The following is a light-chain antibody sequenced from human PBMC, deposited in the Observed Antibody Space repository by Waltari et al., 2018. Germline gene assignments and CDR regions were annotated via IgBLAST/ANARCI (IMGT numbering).Light chain of an antibody. CDR3: YSTDYTGNYWV. J-gene: IGLJ3*02. CDR2: EDT. V-gene: IGLV3-10*01. CDR1: ALPTKY. Sequence: SYALTQPPPVSVSPGPTPGSTSSGAALPTKYAYSYRQKSGQAPGLVIYEDTKRPSGIPERFSASNSGAVATLTITGAQVEDEADYYCYSTDYTGNYWVFGGGTKLTVL.